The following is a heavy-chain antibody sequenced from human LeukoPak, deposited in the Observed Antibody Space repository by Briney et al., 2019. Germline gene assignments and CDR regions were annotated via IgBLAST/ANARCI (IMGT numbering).Heavy chain of an antibody. CDR3: ARVNAPVATFDY. J-gene: IGHJ4*02. CDR1: GYSISSTYY. Sequence: SETLSHTCTVSGYSISSTYYGAWIRQPPGKGLEWIATISHSGNTHYTPSLESRLTISLDTSMKHFSLRLSSVTAADTAVYYCARVNAPVATFDYWGLGTLVAVSS. CDR2: ISHSGNT. V-gene: IGHV4-38-2*02. D-gene: IGHD1-1*01.